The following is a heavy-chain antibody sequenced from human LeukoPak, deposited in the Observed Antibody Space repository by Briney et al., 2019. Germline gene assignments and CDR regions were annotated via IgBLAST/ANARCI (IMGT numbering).Heavy chain of an antibody. CDR2: IKEDGGEI. J-gene: IGHJ4*02. Sequence: GGSLRLSCAASGFTFSSYWMSWVRQAPGKGLKWVANIKEDGGEIHFVDSMKGRFTISRDNAKNSLYLQMNSPRGDDTAVYYCARSGYSHSWDYWGQGTLVIVSS. V-gene: IGHV3-7*03. CDR3: ARSGYSHSWDY. D-gene: IGHD1-26*01. CDR1: GFTFSSYW.